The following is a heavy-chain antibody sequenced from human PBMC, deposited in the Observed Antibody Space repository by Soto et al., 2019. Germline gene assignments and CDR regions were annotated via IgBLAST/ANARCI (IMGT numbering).Heavy chain of an antibody. J-gene: IGHJ6*02. V-gene: IGHV4-4*07. Sequence: ETLSLTCTVSGGSISSYYWSWIRQPAGKGLEWIGRIYTSGSTNYNPSLKSRVTMSVDTSKNQFSLKLSSVTAADTAVYYCARELYYDFWSGYYTHYYYYGMDVWGQGTTVTVSS. D-gene: IGHD3-3*01. CDR2: IYTSGST. CDR3: ARELYYDFWSGYYTHYYYYGMDV. CDR1: GGSISSYY.